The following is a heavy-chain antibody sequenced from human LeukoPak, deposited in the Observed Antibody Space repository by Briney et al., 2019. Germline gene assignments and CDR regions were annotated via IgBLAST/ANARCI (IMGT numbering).Heavy chain of an antibody. J-gene: IGHJ5*02. CDR3: ARDLGRFGESYWFDP. Sequence: ASVKVSCKASGYTFTGYYMHWVRQAPGQGLEWMGWINPNSGGTNYAQKFQGRVTMTRDTSISTAYMELSRLRSDDTAVYYCARDLGRFGESYWFDPWGQGTLVTVSS. D-gene: IGHD3-10*01. CDR2: INPNSGGT. CDR1: GYTFTGYY. V-gene: IGHV1-2*02.